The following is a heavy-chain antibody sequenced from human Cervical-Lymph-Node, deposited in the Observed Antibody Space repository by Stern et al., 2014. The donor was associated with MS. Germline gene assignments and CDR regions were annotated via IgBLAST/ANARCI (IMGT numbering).Heavy chain of an antibody. CDR2: IYYTGIT. J-gene: IGHJ6*02. Sequence: QVQLQESGPGLVKPSQTLSLTCTVSGGSISRGDYYWSWIRQSPGTGLEWIGHIYYTGITYYNPFLQGRVTLSIATSHNQFSLSLVSVTAADTAVYYCVRDVYQPSLYSYNMDVWGQGTTVTVSS. CDR3: VRDVYQPSLYSYNMDV. V-gene: IGHV4-30-4*08. D-gene: IGHD6-13*01. CDR1: GGSISRGDYY.